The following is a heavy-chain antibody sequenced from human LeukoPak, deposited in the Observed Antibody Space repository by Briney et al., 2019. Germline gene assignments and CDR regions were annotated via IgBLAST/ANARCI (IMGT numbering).Heavy chain of an antibody. CDR1: GFTFSSYG. CDR3: VRDNPRCCGVIPANIDDY. CDR2: ISYDGSNK. Sequence: GGSLRLSCAASGFTFSSYGMHWVRQAPGKGLEWVAVISYDGSNKYYADSVKGRFTISRDNSKNTLYLQMNSLRAEDTAVYYCVRDNPRCCGVIPANIDDYWGQGTLVTVSS. V-gene: IGHV3-30*03. D-gene: IGHD2-21*01. J-gene: IGHJ4*02.